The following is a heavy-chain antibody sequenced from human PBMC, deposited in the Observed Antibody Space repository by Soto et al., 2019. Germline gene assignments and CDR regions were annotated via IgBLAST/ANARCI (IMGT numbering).Heavy chain of an antibody. V-gene: IGHV3-23*01. CDR1: GFTFSSYA. CDR2: ISGSGGST. D-gene: IGHD4-17*01. J-gene: IGHJ5*02. CDR3: AKYNSGDGSGFGFAP. Sequence: EVQLLESGGGLVQPGGSLRLSCAASGFTFSSYAMSWVRQAPGKGLEWVSAISGSGGSTYYADSVKGRFTISRDNAKNTLHLQMTSLRAEDTAVYYCAKYNSGDGSGFGFAPWGQGPLVSVSS.